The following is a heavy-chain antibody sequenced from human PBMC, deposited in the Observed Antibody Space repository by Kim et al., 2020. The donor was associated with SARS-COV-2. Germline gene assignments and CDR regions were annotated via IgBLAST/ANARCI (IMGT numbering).Heavy chain of an antibody. CDR3: TKRQAIGDNHWVAVH. V-gene: IGHV3-23*01. CDR2: INIAGGT. CDR1: GFNFSDYA. D-gene: IGHD2-21*01. Sequence: GGSLRLSCAASGFNFSDYAMNWVRQTPGEGLAWVSSINIAGGTDYAASVRGRFTISWDNSKYTLYLQMNNVRAVDTAIYYCTKRQAIGDNHWVAVHWGQGTLVPVSS. J-gene: IGHJ1*01.